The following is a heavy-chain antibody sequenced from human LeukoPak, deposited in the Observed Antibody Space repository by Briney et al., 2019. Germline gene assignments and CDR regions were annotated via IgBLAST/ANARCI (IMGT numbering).Heavy chain of an antibody. Sequence: SGTLSLTCAVTGGSISNNWWTWVRQPPGKGLEWIGEISQSARTNYNPSLKSQVTISVDTSKNQFSLKLSSVTAADTAVYYCARYGGEGATSPFDYWGQGTLVTVSS. J-gene: IGHJ4*02. CDR3: ARYGGEGATSPFDY. D-gene: IGHD1-26*01. CDR1: GGSISNNW. V-gene: IGHV4-4*02. CDR2: ISQSART.